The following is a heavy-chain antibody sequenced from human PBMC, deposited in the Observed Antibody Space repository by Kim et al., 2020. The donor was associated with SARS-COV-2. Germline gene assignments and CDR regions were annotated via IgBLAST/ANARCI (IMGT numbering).Heavy chain of an antibody. CDR1: GDSISSSNYY. CDR2: LYYSGST. J-gene: IGHJ3*02. D-gene: IGHD3-16*01. CDR3: ARHGGLHDLGAFDI. V-gene: IGHV4-39*01. Sequence: SETLSLTCTVSGDSISSSNYYWGWIRQPPGKGLEWIGSLYYSGSTYYNPSLKSRVTISVDTKNQFSLKLSSVTAAETAVYFCARHGGLHDLGAFDIWGQG.